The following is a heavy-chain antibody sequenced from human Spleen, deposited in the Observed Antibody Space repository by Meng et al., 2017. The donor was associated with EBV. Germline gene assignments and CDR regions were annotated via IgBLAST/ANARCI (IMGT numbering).Heavy chain of an antibody. CDR1: GNTLTDSY. CDR3: AWTSGTSPYYFNY. D-gene: IGHD1-26*01. J-gene: IGHJ4*02. V-gene: IGHV1-18*04. Sequence: QVKLGQAGAEVKTPGPSVKVSCKVSGNTLTDSYCSWVRQAPGQGLEWMGWISAYSGSTLYPQNVQGRVTMTTDTFTSTAYMEVRNLRSDDTALYYCAWTSGTSPYYFNYWGQGTLVTVSS. CDR2: ISAYSGST.